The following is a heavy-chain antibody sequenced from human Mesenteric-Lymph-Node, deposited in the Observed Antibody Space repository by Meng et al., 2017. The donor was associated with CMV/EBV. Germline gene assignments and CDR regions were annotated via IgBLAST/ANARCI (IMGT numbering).Heavy chain of an antibody. J-gene: IGHJ4*02. CDR3: AKNSHDNYYDSSGYYYSPYFFDY. D-gene: IGHD3-22*01. CDR2: ISTYNGNT. Sequence: ASVKVSCKASGYTFTNIGINWVRQAPGQGLEWMGWISTYNGNTNYAQKFQGRVTLTTDTSTSTAYMELRSLRSDDTAVYYCAKNSHDNYYDSSGYYYSPYFFDYWGQGTLVTVSS. CDR1: GYTFTNIG. V-gene: IGHV1-18*01.